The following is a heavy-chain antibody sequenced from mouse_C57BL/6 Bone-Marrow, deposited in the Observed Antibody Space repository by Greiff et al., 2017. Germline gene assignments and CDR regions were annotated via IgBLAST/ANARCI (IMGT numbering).Heavy chain of an antibody. D-gene: IGHD2-3*01. CDR2: IDPSDSYT. CDR1: GYTFTSYW. J-gene: IGHJ4*01. V-gene: IGHV1-50*01. CDR3: AREGYYVYYDARDY. Sequence: VQLQQPGAELVKPGASVKLSCKASGYTFTSYWMQWVKQRPGQGLEWIGEIDPSDSYTNYNQKFKGKATLTVDTSASTAYMQLSSLTSEASAVXYCAREGYYVYYDARDYWGQGTSVTVSS.